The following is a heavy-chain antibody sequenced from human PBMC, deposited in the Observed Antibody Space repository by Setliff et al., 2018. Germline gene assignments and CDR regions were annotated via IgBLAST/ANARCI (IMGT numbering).Heavy chain of an antibody. Sequence: GGSLRLSCAASGFTFSSDPMNWVRQAPGKGLEWVAFIRYDGTTESYADSVRGRFTISRDNAKNSLYLQMNSLRAEDTAVYYCASAGHSGSWFPFDAFHIWGQGTMVTVSS. CDR1: GFTFSSDP. V-gene: IGHV3-30*02. D-gene: IGHD6-13*01. J-gene: IGHJ3*02. CDR2: IRYDGTTE. CDR3: ASAGHSGSWFPFDAFHI.